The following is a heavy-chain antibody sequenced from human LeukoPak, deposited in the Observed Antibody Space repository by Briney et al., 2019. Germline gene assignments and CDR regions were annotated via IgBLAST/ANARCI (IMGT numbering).Heavy chain of an antibody. V-gene: IGHV3-23*01. CDR2: ISSSDNST. CDR3: ARDPQVPAAVSPHYYYYYYMDV. D-gene: IGHD2-2*01. J-gene: IGHJ6*03. CDR1: GFTFSSYA. Sequence: GGSLRLSCAASGFTFSSYAMSWVRQAPGKGLEWVSLISSSDNSTFYADSVKGRFTISRDNSKNTLYLQMNSLRAEDTAVYYCARDPQVPAAVSPHYYYYYYMDVWGKGTTVTVSS.